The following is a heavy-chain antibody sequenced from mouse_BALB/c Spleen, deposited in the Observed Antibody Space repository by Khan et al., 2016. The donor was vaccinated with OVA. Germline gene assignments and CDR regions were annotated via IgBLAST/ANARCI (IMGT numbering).Heavy chain of an antibody. J-gene: IGHJ4*01. Sequence: QVQLKQSGPGLVAPSQSLSITCTVSGFALTSYGVHWVRQPPGKGLEWLGVIWAGGSTNYNSALMYRLTISKDNSKSQVFLKMNSLQTDDTAMYYCARFHDGYYYNVDYWGQGTSVTVSS. V-gene: IGHV2-9*02. D-gene: IGHD2-3*01. CDR3: ARFHDGYYYNVDY. CDR1: GFALTSYG. CDR2: IWAGGST.